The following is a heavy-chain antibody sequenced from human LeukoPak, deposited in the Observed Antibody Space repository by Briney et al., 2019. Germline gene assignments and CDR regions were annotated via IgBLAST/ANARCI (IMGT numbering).Heavy chain of an antibody. Sequence: ASVKVSCKASGGTFSSYAISWVRQAPGQGLEWMGGIIPIFGTANYAQKLQGRVTMTTDTSTSTAYMELRSLRSDDTAVYYCARAASRVVPAAMGGNWFDPWGQGTLVTVSS. CDR1: GGTFSSYA. D-gene: IGHD2-2*01. CDR2: IIPIFGTA. J-gene: IGHJ5*02. CDR3: ARAASRVVPAAMGGNWFDP. V-gene: IGHV1-69*05.